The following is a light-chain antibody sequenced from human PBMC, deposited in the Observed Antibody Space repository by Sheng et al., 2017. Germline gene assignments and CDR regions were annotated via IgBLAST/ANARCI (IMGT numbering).Light chain of an antibody. Sequence: QSALTQPPSASGSPGQSVTISCTGTSSDVGGYKYVSWYQQHPGKAPKLMIYEVTKRPSGVPDRFSGSKSGNTASLTVSGLQAEDEADYYCSSYAGSATWVFGGGTKADRP. CDR2: EVT. CDR3: SSYAGSATWV. CDR1: SSDVGGYKY. V-gene: IGLV2-8*01. J-gene: IGLJ3*02.